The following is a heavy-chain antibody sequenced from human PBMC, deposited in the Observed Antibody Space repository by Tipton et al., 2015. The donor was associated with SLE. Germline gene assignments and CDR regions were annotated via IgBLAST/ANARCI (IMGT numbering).Heavy chain of an antibody. V-gene: IGHV3-21*01. CDR2: ISSSSSYI. CDR1: GFTFSSYS. D-gene: IGHD1-26*01. J-gene: IGHJ4*02. CDR3: ARVGGVGAYDY. Sequence: GSLRLSCAASGFTFSSYSMNWVRQAPGKGLEWVSSISSSSSYIYYADSVKGRFTTSRDNAKNTLYLQMNSLRAEDTAVYYCARVGGVGAYDYWGQGTLVTVSS.